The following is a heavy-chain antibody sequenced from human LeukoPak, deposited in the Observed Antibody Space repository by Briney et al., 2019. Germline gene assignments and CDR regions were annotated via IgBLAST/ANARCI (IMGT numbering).Heavy chain of an antibody. V-gene: IGHV7-4-1*02. J-gene: IGHJ5*02. Sequence: ASVKVSCKASGYSFNTYAMNWVRQAPGQGLEWMGWINTNTGNPTYAQGFTGRFVFSLDTSVSTAYLQTNSLKAEDTAVYYCARENFRPRGANWFDPWGQGTLVTVSS. CDR3: ARENFRPRGANWFDP. CDR2: INTNTGNP. CDR1: GYSFNTYA. D-gene: IGHD1-26*01.